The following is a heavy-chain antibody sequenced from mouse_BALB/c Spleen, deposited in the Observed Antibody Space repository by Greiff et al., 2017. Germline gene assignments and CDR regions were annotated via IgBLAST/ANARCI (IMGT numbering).Heavy chain of an antibody. J-gene: IGHJ4*01. CDR1: GFTFSSYA. CDR2: ISSGGSYT. CDR3: ASLTTVVGMDY. Sequence: EVMLVESGGGLVKPGGSLKLSCAASGFTFSSYAMSWVRQTPEKRLEWVATISSGGSYTYYPDSVKGRFTISRDNAKNTLYLQMSSLRSEDTAMYYCASLTTVVGMDYWGQGTSVTVSS. D-gene: IGHD1-1*01. V-gene: IGHV5-9-1*01.